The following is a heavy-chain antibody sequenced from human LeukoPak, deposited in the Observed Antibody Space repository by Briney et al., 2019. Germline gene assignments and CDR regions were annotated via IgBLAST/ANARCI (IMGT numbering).Heavy chain of an antibody. CDR3: AKDQPAFDY. D-gene: IGHD2-2*01. J-gene: IGHJ4*02. V-gene: IGHV3-30*18. Sequence: GGSLRLSCAASGFTFSGCGMHWVRQAPGKGLEWVAVISYDGSNKYYADSVKGRFTISRDNSKNTLYLQMNSLRAEDTAVYYCAKDQPAFDYWGQGTLVTVSS. CDR1: GFTFSGCG. CDR2: ISYDGSNK.